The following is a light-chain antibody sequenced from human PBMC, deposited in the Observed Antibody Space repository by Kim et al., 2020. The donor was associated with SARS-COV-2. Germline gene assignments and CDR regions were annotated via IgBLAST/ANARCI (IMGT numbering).Light chain of an antibody. J-gene: IGLJ3*02. CDR1: SGHSIYA. CDR3: QTWGTGIRV. CDR2: VNSDGSH. Sequence: QLVLTQSPSASASLGASVKLTCTLSSGHSIYAIAWHQQQPEKGPRYLMRVNSDGSHSKGDGIPDRFSGSSSGAERYLTISSLQSEDEADYYCQTWGTGIRVFGGGTKLIVL. V-gene: IGLV4-69*01.